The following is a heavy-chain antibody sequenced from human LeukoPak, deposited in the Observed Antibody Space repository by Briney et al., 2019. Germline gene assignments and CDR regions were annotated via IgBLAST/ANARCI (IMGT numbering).Heavy chain of an antibody. Sequence: PGGSLRLSCAASGFTFSSYSMNWVRQAPGKGLEWVSSISSSSSYIYYADSVKGRFTISRDNAKNSLYLQMNSLRAEDTAVYYCARDFPWDPSGSPVGYYYYYMDVWGKGTTVTISS. CDR3: ARDFPWDPSGSPVGYYYYYMDV. CDR2: ISSSSSYI. V-gene: IGHV3-21*01. D-gene: IGHD1-26*01. CDR1: GFTFSSYS. J-gene: IGHJ6*03.